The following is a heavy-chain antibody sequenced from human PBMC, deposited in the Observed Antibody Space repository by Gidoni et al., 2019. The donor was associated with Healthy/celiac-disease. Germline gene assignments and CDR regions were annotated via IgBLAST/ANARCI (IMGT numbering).Heavy chain of an antibody. D-gene: IGHD3-3*01. CDR1: GGSVSIGSYS. Sequence: QVQLQESGPGLVKPSETLSLTCTVSGGSVSIGSYSWSWLRQPPGKGLEWIGYIYYSGSTNYNPSLKSRVTISVDTSKNQFSLKLSSVTAADTAVYYCARGGDVLRFLEWPPRVYHYGMDVWGQGTTVTVSS. CDR3: ARGGDVLRFLEWPPRVYHYGMDV. CDR2: IYYSGST. V-gene: IGHV4-61*01. J-gene: IGHJ6*02.